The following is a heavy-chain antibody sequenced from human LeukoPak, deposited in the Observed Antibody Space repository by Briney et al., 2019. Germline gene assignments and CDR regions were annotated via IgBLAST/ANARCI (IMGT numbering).Heavy chain of an antibody. J-gene: IGHJ4*02. D-gene: IGHD3-10*01. CDR2: FNHSGST. Sequence: SETLSLTCAVYGGPFRGHYRSWTSQPPGKGLEWIGEFNHSGSTNYNPSLKSRVTISVDTSKNQFSLKLSSVTAADTAVYYCAGAHYYGSGSYPYYFDYWGQGTLVTVSS. V-gene: IGHV4-34*01. CDR1: GGPFRGHY. CDR3: AGAHYYGSGSYPYYFDY.